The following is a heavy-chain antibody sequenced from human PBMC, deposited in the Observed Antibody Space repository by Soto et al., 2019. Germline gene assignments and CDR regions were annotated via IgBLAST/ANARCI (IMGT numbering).Heavy chain of an antibody. V-gene: IGHV3-30*18. CDR3: AKDDIVPELRGEGYYYGMDV. D-gene: IGHD1-7*01. CDR2: ISYDGSNK. J-gene: IGHJ6*02. CDR1: GFTFSSYG. Sequence: GGSLRLSCAASGFTFSSYGMHWVRQAPGKGLEWVAVISYDGSNKYYADSVKGRFTISRDNSKNTLYLQMNSLRAEDTAVDYCAKDDIVPELRGEGYYYGMDVWGQGTTVTVSS.